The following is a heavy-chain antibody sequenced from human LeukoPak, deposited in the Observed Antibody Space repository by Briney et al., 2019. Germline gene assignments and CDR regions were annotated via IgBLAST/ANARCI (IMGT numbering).Heavy chain of an antibody. V-gene: IGHV1-8*02. CDR3: ARGRSPGYYDSSGYHSPLGN. J-gene: IGHJ4*02. D-gene: IGHD3-22*01. Sequence: HEASVTVSCKASGHTFTSYDINWVRQATGQGLEWMGWMNPNSGNTGYAQKFQGRVTMTRNTSISTAYMELSSLRSEDTAVYYCARGRSPGYYDSSGYHSPLGNWGQGTLVTVSS. CDR1: GHTFTSYD. CDR2: MNPNSGNT.